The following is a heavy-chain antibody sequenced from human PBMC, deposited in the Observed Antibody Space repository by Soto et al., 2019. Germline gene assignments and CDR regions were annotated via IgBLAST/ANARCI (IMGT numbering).Heavy chain of an antibody. CDR3: ARDCSGGSCQY. V-gene: IGHV3-7*01. CDR2: IKEDGSEK. CDR1: GFTISYYW. J-gene: IGHJ4*02. Sequence: GGSLRLSCAASGFTISYYWMSWVRQAPGKGLEWVANIKEDGSEKYYVDSVKGRFTISRDNAQNSVFLQMNSLRAEDTAIYYCARDCSGGSCQYWGQGTLVTVSS. D-gene: IGHD2-15*01.